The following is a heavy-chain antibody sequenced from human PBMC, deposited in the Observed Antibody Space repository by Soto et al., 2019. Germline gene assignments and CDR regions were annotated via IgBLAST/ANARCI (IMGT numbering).Heavy chain of an antibody. D-gene: IGHD2-2*01. CDR1: GFTFSSYS. Sequence: GGSLRLSCAASGFTFSSYSMNWVRQAPGKGLEWVSYISTSSSTMYYADSVKGRFTISRDNAKNSLYLQMDSLRAEDTAVYHCAQDHGRLSYYWGQGTPVTVSS. J-gene: IGHJ4*02. CDR2: ISTSSSTM. CDR3: AQDHGRLSYY. V-gene: IGHV3-48*01.